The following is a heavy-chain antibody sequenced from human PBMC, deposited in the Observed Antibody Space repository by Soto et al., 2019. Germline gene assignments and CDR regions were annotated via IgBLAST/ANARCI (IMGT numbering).Heavy chain of an antibody. J-gene: IGHJ4*02. CDR1: VFSLTTSGVG. V-gene: IGHV2-5*02. CDR3: AHRILRTVFGLVTTTAIYFDF. Sequence: QITLNESGPTVVKPAETLTLTCTFSVFSLTTSGVGVGWIRQSPGKAPEWLALIYWDDDKRYSASLKSRLTITKDTTKNPVVLTMASVDPGDTATYYCAHRILRTVFGLVTTTAIYFDFWGQGTPVVVSS. D-gene: IGHD3-3*01. CDR2: IYWDDDK.